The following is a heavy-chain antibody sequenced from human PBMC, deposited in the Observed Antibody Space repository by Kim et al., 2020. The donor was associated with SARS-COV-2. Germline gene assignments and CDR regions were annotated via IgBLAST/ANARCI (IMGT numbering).Heavy chain of an antibody. V-gene: IGHV3-23*01. CDR3: AKGHFPHGYCSGGSCSIFDY. J-gene: IGHJ4*02. CDR1: GFTFSSYA. Sequence: GGSLRLSCAASGFTFSSYAMSWVRQAPGKGLEWVSAISGSGGSTYYADSVKGRFTISRDNSKNTLYLQMNSLRAEDTAVYYCAKGHFPHGYCSGGSCSIFDYWGQGTLVTVSS. CDR2: ISGSGGST. D-gene: IGHD2-15*01.